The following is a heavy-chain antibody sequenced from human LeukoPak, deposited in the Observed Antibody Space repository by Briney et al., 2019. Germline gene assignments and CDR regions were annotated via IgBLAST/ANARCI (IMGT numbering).Heavy chain of an antibody. CDR1: GFTFTSHD. V-gene: IGHV1-8*01. CDR2: MNPNSGNT. CDR3: GREYCDDGSCYFPDY. Sequence: ASVTVSCMGCGFTFTSHDYNWVRQASGQGREWMGWMNPNSGNTGYAQKFQGRVTMTIDTSTSIVYLQLRTLTSDDTAVYYCGREYCDDGSCYFPDYWGQGTLVTVSS. D-gene: IGHD3-22*01. J-gene: IGHJ4*02.